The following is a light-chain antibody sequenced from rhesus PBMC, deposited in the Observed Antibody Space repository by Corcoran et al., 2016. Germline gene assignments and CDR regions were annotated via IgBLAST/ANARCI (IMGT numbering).Light chain of an antibody. Sequence: DIQMTQSPSSLSASVGDRVTITCRASPGISNWLAWSQQKQGKAPKLLNYRASHLETGVPSRFSGSGAGTDFTLTISSLQPEDIATYYCQQHDNSPYSFGQGTKGEIK. CDR1: PGISNW. V-gene: IGKV1-69*01. CDR2: RAS. J-gene: IGKJ2*01. CDR3: QQHDNSPYS.